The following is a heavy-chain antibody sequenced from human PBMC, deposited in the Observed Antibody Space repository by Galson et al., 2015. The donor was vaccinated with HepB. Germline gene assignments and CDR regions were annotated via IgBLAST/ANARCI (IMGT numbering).Heavy chain of an antibody. CDR1: GGSISSSSYY. CDR3: ARHYYGSGSLGY. CDR2: IYYSGST. Sequence: ETLSLTCTVSGGSISSSSYYWGWIRQPPGKGLEWIGSIYYSGSTYYNPSLKSRVTISVDTSKNQFSLKLSSVTAADTAVYYCARHYYGSGSLGYWGQGTLVTVSS. J-gene: IGHJ4*02. V-gene: IGHV4-39*01. D-gene: IGHD3-10*01.